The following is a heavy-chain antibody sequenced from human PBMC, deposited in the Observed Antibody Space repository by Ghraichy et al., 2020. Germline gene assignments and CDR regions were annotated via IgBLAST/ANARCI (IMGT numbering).Heavy chain of an antibody. D-gene: IGHD3-22*01. CDR2: VYYSGRT. CDR1: GVSISTGGYF. Sequence: SETLSLTCSVSGVSISTGGYFWGWIRQHAGKGPEWLGYVYYSGRTNYNPSLESRLLVSMDTSRNQFSLQVNSVTAADTAIYFCASVMGYYGRRSYPHYFGSWGQGTLVTVSS. V-gene: IGHV4-31*03. J-gene: IGHJ4*02. CDR3: ASVMGYYGRRSYPHYFGS.